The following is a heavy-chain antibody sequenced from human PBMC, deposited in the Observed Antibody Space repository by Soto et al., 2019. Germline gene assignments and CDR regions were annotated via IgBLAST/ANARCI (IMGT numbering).Heavy chain of an antibody. Sequence: GESLKISCKGSGYSFAGYWTTWVRQEPGRGLEWMGRIDPSDSQTYYSPSFRGHVTISVTKSITTVFLQWSSLRASDTAMYYCARQIYDSDTGPNFQYYFDSWGQGTPVTVSS. J-gene: IGHJ4*02. CDR2: IDPSDSQT. CDR1: GYSFAGYW. CDR3: ARQIYDSDTGPNFQYYFDS. D-gene: IGHD3-22*01. V-gene: IGHV5-10-1*01.